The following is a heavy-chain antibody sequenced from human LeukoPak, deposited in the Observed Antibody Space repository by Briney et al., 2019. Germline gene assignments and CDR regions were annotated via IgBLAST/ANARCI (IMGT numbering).Heavy chain of an antibody. CDR1: GFTVSSNY. D-gene: IGHD6-6*01. CDR2: ISSSSSYI. CDR3: ARGLRQLVRSWHY. V-gene: IGHV3-21*01. Sequence: GGSLRLSCAASGFTVSSNYMTWVRQAPGKGLEWVSSISSSSSYIYYADSVKGRFTISRDNAKNSLYLQMNSLRAEDTAVYYCARGLRQLVRSWHYWGQGTLVTVSS. J-gene: IGHJ4*02.